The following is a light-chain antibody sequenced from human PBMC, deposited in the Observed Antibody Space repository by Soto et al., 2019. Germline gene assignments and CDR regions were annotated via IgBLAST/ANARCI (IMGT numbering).Light chain of an antibody. CDR2: EVT. J-gene: IGLJ2*01. V-gene: IGLV2-14*01. CDR3: SSYTTISTII. Sequence: QSALTQPASVSGSPGQSITISCTGNSSDVGGYDYVSWYQQHPGKAPKLMIYEVTNRPSGVSSRFSGSKSGNTASLTISGLQAEDEADYYCSSYTTISTIIFGGGTKVTVL. CDR1: SSDVGGYDY.